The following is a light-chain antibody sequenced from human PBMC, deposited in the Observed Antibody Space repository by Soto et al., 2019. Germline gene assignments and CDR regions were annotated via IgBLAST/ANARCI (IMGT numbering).Light chain of an antibody. CDR1: QAISTN. V-gene: IGKV1-13*02. CDR3: QPFRTYHT. CDR2: DAS. Sequence: AIQLTQSPSSLSASIGDRVTITCRASQAISTNLAWYQHKPGTVPKVLIYDASILESGDPSRFSGSGSGTDFTLIISRLQPEDFATYYCQPFRTYHTFGGGTKVEVQ. J-gene: IGKJ4*01.